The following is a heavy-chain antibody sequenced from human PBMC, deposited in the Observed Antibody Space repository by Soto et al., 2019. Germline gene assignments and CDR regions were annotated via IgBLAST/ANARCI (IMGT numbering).Heavy chain of an antibody. D-gene: IGHD3-9*01. CDR2: ISAYNGNT. J-gene: IGHJ4*02. CDR3: ARDRRDVLRYFDWLSPFDY. V-gene: IGHV1-18*04. CDR1: GYTFTSYG. Sequence: AASVKVSCKASGYTFTSYGISWVRQAPGQGLEWMGWISAYNGNTNYAQKLQGRVTMTTDTSTSTAYMELRSLRSDDTAVYYCARDRRDVLRYFDWLSPFDYWGQGTLVTVSS.